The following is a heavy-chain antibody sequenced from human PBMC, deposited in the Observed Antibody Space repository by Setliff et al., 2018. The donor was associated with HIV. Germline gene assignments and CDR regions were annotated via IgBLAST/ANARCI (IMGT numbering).Heavy chain of an antibody. J-gene: IGHJ4*02. D-gene: IGHD3-16*01. CDR3: AAVPWGHSSLIIDH. CDR1: GFTFSNYG. CDR2: IHYDGRDQ. V-gene: IGHV3-30*02. Sequence: PGGSLRLSCATSGFTFSNYGMHWVRQAPGKGLEWVTFIHYDGRDQYYADSVKGRFTISRDNAKNSLYLQMNSLRAEDTAVYYCAAVPWGHSSLIIDHWGQGTPVTVSS.